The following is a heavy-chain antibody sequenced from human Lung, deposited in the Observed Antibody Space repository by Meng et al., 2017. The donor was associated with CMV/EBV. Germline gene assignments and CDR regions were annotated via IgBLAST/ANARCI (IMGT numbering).Heavy chain of an antibody. D-gene: IGHD3-3*01. Sequence: GGSLRLXCAASGFTFSSYWMSWVRQAPGKGLEWVANIKQDGSEKYYVDSVKGRFTISRDNAKNSLYLQMNSLRAEDTAVYYCARDRFEDYDFWSGYSLTDYYGMDVWXKWTXVTVSS. J-gene: IGHJ6*04. CDR1: GFTFSSYW. CDR3: ARDRFEDYDFWSGYSLTDYYGMDV. CDR2: IKQDGSEK. V-gene: IGHV3-7*01.